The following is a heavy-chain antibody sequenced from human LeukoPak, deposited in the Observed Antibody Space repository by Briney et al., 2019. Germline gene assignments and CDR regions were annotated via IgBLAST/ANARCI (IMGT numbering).Heavy chain of an antibody. V-gene: IGHV1-69*04. J-gene: IGHJ5*02. CDR1: GGTFSSYA. D-gene: IGHD3-10*01. Sequence: GASVKVSCKAFGGTFSSYAISWVRQAPGQGLEWMGRIIPILGIANYAQKFQGRVTITADKSTSTAYMELSSLRSEDTAVYYCARRYGSGSYGHWFDPWGQGTLVTVSS. CDR2: IIPILGIA. CDR3: ARRYGSGSYGHWFDP.